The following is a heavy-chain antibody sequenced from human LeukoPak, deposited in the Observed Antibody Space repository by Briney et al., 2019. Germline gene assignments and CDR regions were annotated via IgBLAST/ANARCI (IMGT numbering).Heavy chain of an antibody. D-gene: IGHD3-10*01. V-gene: IGHV1-2*02. CDR1: GYTFTAYY. CDR3: ARESSYGSGSYYTNPFDY. CDR2: INPNSGGT. J-gene: IGHJ4*02. Sequence: ASVKVSCKASGYTFTAYYMHWVRQAPGQGLEWMGWINPNSGGTNSSQKSQDRVTLTRDTSISTAYMELGSLRSDDTAVYYCARESSYGSGSYYTNPFDYWGQGTLVTVSS.